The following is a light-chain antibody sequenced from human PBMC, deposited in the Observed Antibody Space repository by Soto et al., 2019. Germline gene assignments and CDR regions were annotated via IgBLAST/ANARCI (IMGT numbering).Light chain of an antibody. Sequence: EILITQSPATLSVSPGERASLSCRASQSVSSSYLAWYQQRRGQAPRLLIYGATSRDTGIPDRFSGSGSGTDFTLPISRLEPEDFQVYYCHQYGSSPATFGQGTKVDIK. CDR2: GAT. V-gene: IGKV3-20*01. CDR3: HQYGSSPAT. J-gene: IGKJ1*01. CDR1: QSVSSSY.